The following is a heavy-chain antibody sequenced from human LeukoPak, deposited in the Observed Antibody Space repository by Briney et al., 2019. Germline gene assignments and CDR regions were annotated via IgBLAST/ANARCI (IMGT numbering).Heavy chain of an antibody. V-gene: IGHV4-59*01. J-gene: IGHJ6*03. D-gene: IGHD1-26*01. CDR3: ARGIGSPPYYYYYYYMDV. Sequence: PSETLSLTCTVSGGSISSYYWSWIRQPPGKGLEWIGYIYYSGSTNYNPSLKSRVTISVDTSKNQFSLKLSSVTAADTAVYYCARGIGSPPYYYYYYYMDVWGKGATVTVSS. CDR1: GGSISSYY. CDR2: IYYSGST.